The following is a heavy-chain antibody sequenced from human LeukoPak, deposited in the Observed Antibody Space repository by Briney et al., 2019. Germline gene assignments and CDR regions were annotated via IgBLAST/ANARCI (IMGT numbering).Heavy chain of an antibody. CDR1: GGSISSYY. D-gene: IGHD3-22*01. CDR3: ARGPDYYDSSGYYGDAFDI. Sequence: PSETLSLTCTVSGGSISSYYWSWIRQPPGKGLEWIGYIYYSGSTNYNPSLKSRVTISVDTSKNQFSLKLSSVTAADTAVYYCARGPDYYDSSGYYGDAFDIWGQGTMATVSS. J-gene: IGHJ3*02. CDR2: IYYSGST. V-gene: IGHV4-59*01.